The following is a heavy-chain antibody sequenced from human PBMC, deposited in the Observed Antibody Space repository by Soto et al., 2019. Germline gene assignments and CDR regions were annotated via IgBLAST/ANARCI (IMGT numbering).Heavy chain of an antibody. CDR3: ARDGASGGSYYYGMDV. J-gene: IGHJ6*02. CDR2: IIPIFGTA. V-gene: IGHV1-69*06. D-gene: IGHD2-15*01. CDR1: GGTFSSYA. Sequence: SVKVSCKASGGTFSSYAVSWVRQAPGQGLEWMGGIIPIFGTANYAQKFQGRVTITADKSTSTAYMELSSLRSEDTAVYYCARDGASGGSYYYGMDVWGQGTTVTVSS.